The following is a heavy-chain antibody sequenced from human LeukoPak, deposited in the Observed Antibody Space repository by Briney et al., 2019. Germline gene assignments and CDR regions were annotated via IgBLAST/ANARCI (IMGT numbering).Heavy chain of an antibody. CDR3: AKDGGLWVSAHWGDS. Sequence: GGSLRLSCAASGFTFSSYTMSWVRQAPGKGLEWVTTITTSDGNTYYADSVKGRFTVSRDNSKNTLFLQMNSLRAEDTAVYYCAKDGGLWVSAHWGDSWGRGTLVTVSS. CDR1: GFTFSSYT. J-gene: IGHJ4*02. D-gene: IGHD7-27*01. CDR2: ITTSDGNT. V-gene: IGHV3-23*01.